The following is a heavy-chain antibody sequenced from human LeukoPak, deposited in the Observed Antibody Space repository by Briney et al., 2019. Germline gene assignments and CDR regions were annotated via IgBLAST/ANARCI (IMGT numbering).Heavy chain of an antibody. J-gene: IGHJ3*01. Sequence: ASVKASCKASGFSFTGYYVKWLRQAPGQGLEWVGWMYFNSGATRYAPKFQDRVTMTRDTSIRTAYMELSSLRADDTAMYFCAREGSSGQAWYALDVWGQETMVTVSS. V-gene: IGHV1-2*02. D-gene: IGHD5-12*01. CDR1: GFSFTGYY. CDR3: AREGSSGQAWYALDV. CDR2: MYFNSGAT.